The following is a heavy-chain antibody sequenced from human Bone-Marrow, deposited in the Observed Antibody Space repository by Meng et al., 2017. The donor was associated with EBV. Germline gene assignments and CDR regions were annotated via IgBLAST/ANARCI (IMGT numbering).Heavy chain of an antibody. CDR2: IYYSGST. J-gene: IGHJ4*02. CDR3: ARETGDRDY. CDR1: GGSISSSSYY. V-gene: IGHV4-39*07. Sequence: QLKLHEEGPGLVKPSETLSLTCTVSGGSISSSSYYWGWIRQPPGKGLEWIGSIYYSGSTYYNPSLKSRVTISVDTSKNQFSLKLSSVTAADTAVYYCARETGDRDYWGQGTLVTVSS. D-gene: IGHD4-17*01.